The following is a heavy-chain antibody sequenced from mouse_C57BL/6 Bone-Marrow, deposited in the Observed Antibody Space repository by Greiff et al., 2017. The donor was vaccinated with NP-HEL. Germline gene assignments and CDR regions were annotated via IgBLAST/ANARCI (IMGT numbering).Heavy chain of an antibody. Sequence: QVQLQQPGAELVRPGSSVKLSCKASGYTFTSYWMHWVKQRPIQGLEWIGNIDPSDSETHYNQKFKDKATLTVDPSSSTAYMQLSSLTSEDSAVYYCARTGDISGVWYFGVWGTGATVTVAS. D-gene: IGHD1-3*01. CDR1: GYTFTSYW. CDR3: ARTGDISGVWYFGV. J-gene: IGHJ1*03. V-gene: IGHV1-52*01. CDR2: IDPSDSET.